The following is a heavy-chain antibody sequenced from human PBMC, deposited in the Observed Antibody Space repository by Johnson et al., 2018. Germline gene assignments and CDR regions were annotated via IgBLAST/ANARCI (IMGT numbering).Heavy chain of an antibody. J-gene: IGHJ3*02. CDR2: ISYDGSNK. D-gene: IGHD1-26*01. Sequence: VQLLESGGGLVQPGRSXRLSCAASGFTFSSYVVYWVRQAPGKGLEWVAVISYDGSNKYYPDSVKGRFTISRANSKNTLDLQLNSLGAEDPAVYYCARDFVGATAQCAFDIWGQGTMVTVSS. V-gene: IGHV3-30*03. CDR3: ARDFVGATAQCAFDI. CDR1: GFTFSSYV.